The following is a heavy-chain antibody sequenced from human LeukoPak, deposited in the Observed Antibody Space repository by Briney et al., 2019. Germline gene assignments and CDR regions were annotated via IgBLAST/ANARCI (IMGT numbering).Heavy chain of an antibody. CDR3: ARDRSEYYYYAMDV. J-gene: IGHJ6*02. CDR2: ISYDGSNK. CDR1: GFTFNIYA. V-gene: IGHV3-30-3*01. Sequence: GRSLRLSCAASGFTFNIYAIHWVRQAPGKGLEWVAVISYDGSNKCYADSVKGRFTISRDNSKNTLYLQMNSLRAEDTAVYYCARDRSEYYYYAMDVWGQGTTVTVSS. D-gene: IGHD2/OR15-2a*01.